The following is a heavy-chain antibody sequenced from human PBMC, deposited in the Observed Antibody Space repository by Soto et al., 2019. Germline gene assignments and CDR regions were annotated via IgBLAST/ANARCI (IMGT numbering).Heavy chain of an antibody. CDR1: GFTFSSYS. CDR3: AREAQYYDILTAYYQYYFDY. D-gene: IGHD3-9*01. CDR2: ISSSSSYI. V-gene: IGHV3-21*01. J-gene: IGHJ4*02. Sequence: GVSLRLSCAASGFTFSSYSMNWVRQAPGKGLEWVSSISSSSSYIYYADSVKGRFTISRDNAKNSLYLQMNSLRAEDTAVYYCAREAQYYDILTAYYQYYFDYWGQGTLVTVSS.